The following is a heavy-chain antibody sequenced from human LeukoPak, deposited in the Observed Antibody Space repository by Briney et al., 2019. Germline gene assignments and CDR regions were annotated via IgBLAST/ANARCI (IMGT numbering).Heavy chain of an antibody. CDR2: IIPIFCIA. CDR1: GGTFSSYA. V-gene: IGHV1-69*04. CDR3: AREYCSGGSCYAEFDY. Sequence: SVKVSCKSSGGTFSSYAISWVRQAPGQGLEWMGRIIPIFCIANYAQKFQGRVTITADKSTSTAYMELSSLRSEDTAVYYCAREYCSGGSCYAEFDYWGQGTLVTVSS. D-gene: IGHD2-15*01. J-gene: IGHJ4*02.